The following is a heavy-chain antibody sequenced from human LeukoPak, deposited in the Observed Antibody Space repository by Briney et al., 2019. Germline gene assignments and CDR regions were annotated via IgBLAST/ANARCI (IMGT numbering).Heavy chain of an antibody. CDR2: IYYSGST. CDR1: GGSISSSSYY. J-gene: IGHJ4*02. CDR3: ARGRMKYYYDSSGYFYY. V-gene: IGHV4-39*01. D-gene: IGHD3-22*01. Sequence: SETLSLTCTVSGGSISSSSYYWGWIRQPPGKGLEWIGSIYYSGSTYYNPSLKSRVTISVDTSKNQFSLKLSSVTAADTAVYYCARGRMKYYYDSSGYFYYWGQGTLVTVSS.